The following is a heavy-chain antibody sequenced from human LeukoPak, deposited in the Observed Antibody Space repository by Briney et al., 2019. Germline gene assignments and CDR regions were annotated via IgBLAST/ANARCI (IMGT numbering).Heavy chain of an antibody. CDR1: GGSISSYY. D-gene: IGHD6-19*01. Sequence: PSETLSLTCTVSGGSISSYYWSWIRQPAGKGLEWIGRIYTSGSTNYNPSLKSRVTMSVDTSKNQFSLKLSSVTAADTAVYYCARDSGIAVAGRGRVQAFDIWGQGTMVTVSS. CDR2: IYTSGST. V-gene: IGHV4-4*07. CDR3: ARDSGIAVAGRGRVQAFDI. J-gene: IGHJ3*02.